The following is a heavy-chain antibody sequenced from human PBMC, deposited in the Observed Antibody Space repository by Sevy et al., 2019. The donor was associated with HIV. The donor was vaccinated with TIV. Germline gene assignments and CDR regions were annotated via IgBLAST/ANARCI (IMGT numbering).Heavy chain of an antibody. J-gene: IGHJ2*01. D-gene: IGHD3-3*01. CDR3: ARRDDSYWFFDL. CDR2: IWNDGSNK. V-gene: IGHV3-33*01. CDR1: GFIFDSYG. Sequence: GWSLRLSCAASGFIFDSYGMHWVRQAPGKGLEWVAVIWNDGSNKYYADSVKGRFTISRDNSKYTLFLQMNSLRAEDTAVYYCARRDDSYWFFDLWGRGTLVTVSS.